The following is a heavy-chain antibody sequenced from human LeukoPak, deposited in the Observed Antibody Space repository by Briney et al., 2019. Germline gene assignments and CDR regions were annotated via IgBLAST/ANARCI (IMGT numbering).Heavy chain of an antibody. V-gene: IGHV4-59*08. J-gene: IGHJ6*03. D-gene: IGHD3-3*01. Sequence: PSETLSLTCTVSGGSISSYFWSWIRQPPGKGLEWIGYIYYSGTTNYNPSLKSRVTISVDTSKNQFSLKLSSVTAADTAVYYCARTPGITIFGVVGYYMDVWGKGTTVTVSS. CDR2: IYYSGTT. CDR3: ARTPGITIFGVVGYYMDV. CDR1: GGSISSYF.